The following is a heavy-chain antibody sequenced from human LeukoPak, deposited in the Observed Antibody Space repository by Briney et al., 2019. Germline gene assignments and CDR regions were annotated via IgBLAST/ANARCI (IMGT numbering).Heavy chain of an antibody. Sequence: PSETLSLTCTVSSGSISTSNYYWGWVRQPPGKALEWIGNIFYSGSTYYNPSLKSRVTISVDTSKNQFSLKLSSVTAADTAVYYCARDSGLLWFGESPYAFDIWGQGTMVTVSS. CDR2: IFYSGST. V-gene: IGHV4-39*07. CDR3: ARDSGLLWFGESPYAFDI. D-gene: IGHD3-10*01. CDR1: SGSISTSNYY. J-gene: IGHJ3*02.